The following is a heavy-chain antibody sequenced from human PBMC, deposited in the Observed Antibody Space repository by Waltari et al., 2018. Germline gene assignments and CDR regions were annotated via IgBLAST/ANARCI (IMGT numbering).Heavy chain of an antibody. Sequence: QVQLVESGGGVVQPGRSLRLSCAASGFTFSSYAMHWVRQAPGKGLEWVAVISYDGSNKYYADSVKGRFTISRDNSKNTLYLQMNSLRAEDTAVYYCARGDDYGDYGGQGTLVTVSS. CDR2: ISYDGSNK. CDR1: GFTFSSYA. J-gene: IGHJ4*02. CDR3: ARGDDYGDY. V-gene: IGHV3-30-3*01.